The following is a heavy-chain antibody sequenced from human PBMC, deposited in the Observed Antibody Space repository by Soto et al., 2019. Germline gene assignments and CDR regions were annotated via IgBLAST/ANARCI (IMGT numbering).Heavy chain of an antibody. CDR1: GFTFSSYA. J-gene: IGHJ4*02. D-gene: IGHD3-22*01. CDR3: ARDRYYDSSGYFDY. CDR2: ISYDGSNK. V-gene: IGHV3-30-3*01. Sequence: EPGGGVVQPGRSLRLSCAASGFTFSSYAMHWVRQAPGKGLEWVAVISYDGSNKYYADSVKGRFTISRDNSKNTLYLQMNSLRAEDTAVYYCARDRYYDSSGYFDYWGQGTLVTVSS.